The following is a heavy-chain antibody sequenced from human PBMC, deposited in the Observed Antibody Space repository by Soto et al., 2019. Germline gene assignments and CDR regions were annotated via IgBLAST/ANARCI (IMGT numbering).Heavy chain of an antibody. J-gene: IGHJ4*02. CDR1: GYTFTSYG. V-gene: IGHV1-18*04. CDR3: ARGSYISSWYSLDY. D-gene: IGHD6-13*01. Sequence: ASVKVSCKASGYTFTSYGISWVRQAPGQGLEWMGWISAHNGNTDYAQKFQGRVTMTTDTSTSTASMELRSLRSDDTAVYYCARGSYISSWYSLDYWGQGTPVTVSS. CDR2: ISAHNGNT.